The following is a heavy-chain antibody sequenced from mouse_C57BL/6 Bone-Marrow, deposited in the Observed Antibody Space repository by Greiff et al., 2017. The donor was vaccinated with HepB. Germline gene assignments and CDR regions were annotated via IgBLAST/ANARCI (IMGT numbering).Heavy chain of an antibody. CDR1: GYSITSGYD. CDR3: ARVGYYGAFDY. V-gene: IGHV3-1*01. J-gene: IGHJ2*01. CDR2: ISYSGST. Sequence: EVQRVESGPGMVKPSQSLSLTCTVTGYSITSGYDWHWIRHFPGNKLEWMGYISYSGSTNYNPSLKSRISITHDTSKNHFFLKLNSVTTEDTATYYCARVGYYGAFDYWGQGTTLTVSS. D-gene: IGHD1-1*01.